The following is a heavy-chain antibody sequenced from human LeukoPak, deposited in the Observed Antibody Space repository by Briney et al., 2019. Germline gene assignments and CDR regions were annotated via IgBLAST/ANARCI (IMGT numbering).Heavy chain of an antibody. CDR3: ARKPAAGTSDY. Sequence: GGSLRLXCAASGFTFSSYAMSWVRQAPGKGLEWVSAISGSGGSTYYADSVKGRFTISRDNSKNTLYLQMNSLRAEDTAVYYCARKPAAGTSDYWGQGTLVTVSS. CDR1: GFTFSSYA. J-gene: IGHJ4*02. V-gene: IGHV3-23*01. CDR2: ISGSGGST. D-gene: IGHD6-13*01.